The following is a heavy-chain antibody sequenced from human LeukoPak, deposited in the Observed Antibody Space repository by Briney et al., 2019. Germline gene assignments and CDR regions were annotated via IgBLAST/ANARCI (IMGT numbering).Heavy chain of an antibody. V-gene: IGHV4-39*07. CDR2: IYYSGST. J-gene: IGHJ4*02. CDR3: ARDNPYGSGTDY. Sequence: SETLSLTCTVSGGSISGSSYYWGWIRQPPGKGLEWIGSIYYSGSTYYNPSLKSRVIISIDTSKDQFSLKVNSVTAADTAVYYCARDNPYGSGTDYWGQGTLVTVSS. D-gene: IGHD3-10*01. CDR1: GGSISGSSYY.